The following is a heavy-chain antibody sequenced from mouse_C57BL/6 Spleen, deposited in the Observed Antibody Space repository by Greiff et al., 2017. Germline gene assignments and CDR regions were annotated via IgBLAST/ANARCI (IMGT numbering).Heavy chain of an antibody. D-gene: IGHD1-1*01. J-gene: IGHJ3*01. V-gene: IGHV1-53*01. Sequence: QVQLLQSGTELVKPGASVKLSCKASGYTFTSYCMHWVKQRPGQGLEWIGNIHPSNGGTNYNEKFKVKATLTVDKSSSTTYMQLSRLASEDSAVEYCARSHYYGSSYRLGYWGQGTLVTVSA. CDR2: IHPSNGGT. CDR1: GYTFTSYC. CDR3: ARSHYYGSSYRLGY.